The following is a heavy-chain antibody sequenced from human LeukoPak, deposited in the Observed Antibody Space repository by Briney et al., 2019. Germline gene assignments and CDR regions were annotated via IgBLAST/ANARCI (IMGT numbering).Heavy chain of an antibody. CDR1: GGSISSYY. J-gene: IGHJ3*02. Sequence: SETLSLTCTVSGGSISSYYWSWIRQPPGKGLEWIGYIYYSGSTNYNPSLKSRVTISVDTSKNQFYLKLTSVTAADTALYYCALPYFGAGVDAFDIWGQGTRVAVSS. CDR3: ALPYFGAGVDAFDI. CDR2: IYYSGST. V-gene: IGHV4-59*12. D-gene: IGHD3-10*01.